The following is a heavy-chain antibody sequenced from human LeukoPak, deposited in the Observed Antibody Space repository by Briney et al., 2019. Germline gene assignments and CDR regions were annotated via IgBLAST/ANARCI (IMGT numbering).Heavy chain of an antibody. D-gene: IGHD6-13*01. CDR1: GFSFKDYY. CDR3: AKDRIAAAGMEGDYYYYGMDV. CDR2: ISYDGSNK. J-gene: IGHJ6*02. Sequence: PGGSLRLSCAASGFSFKDYYFSWIRQAPGKGLEWVAVISYDGSNKYYADSVKGRFTISRDNSKNTLYLQMNSLRAEDTAVYYCAKDRIAAAGMEGDYYYYGMDVWGQGTTVTVSS. V-gene: IGHV3-30*18.